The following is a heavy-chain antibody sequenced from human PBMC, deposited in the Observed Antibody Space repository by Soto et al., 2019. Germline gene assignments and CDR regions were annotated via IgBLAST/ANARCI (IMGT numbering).Heavy chain of an antibody. CDR1: GFTFSSYW. Sequence: GGSLRLSCAASGFTFSSYWMSWVRQAPGKGLEWVANIKQDGSEKYYVDSVKGRFTISRDNAKNSLYLQMNSLRAEDTAVYYCARDLLVRAVWGIFDYWGQGTLVTVSS. CDR2: IKQDGSEK. V-gene: IGHV3-7*01. D-gene: IGHD3-16*01. CDR3: ARDLLVRAVWGIFDY. J-gene: IGHJ4*02.